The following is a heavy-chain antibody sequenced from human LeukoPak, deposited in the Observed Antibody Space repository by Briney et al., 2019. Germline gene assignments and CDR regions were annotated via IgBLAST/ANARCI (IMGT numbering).Heavy chain of an antibody. CDR2: IGGSGGST. CDR1: GFTFSSYA. CDR3: AKDPTAYFDY. J-gene: IGHJ4*02. D-gene: IGHD4-17*01. Sequence: GGSLRLSCAASGFTFSSYAMSWVRQAPGKGLEWVSAIGGSGGSTYYADSVRGRFTISRDNSKNTLYLQMNSLRAEDTAVYYCAKDPTAYFDYWGQGTLVTVSS. V-gene: IGHV3-23*01.